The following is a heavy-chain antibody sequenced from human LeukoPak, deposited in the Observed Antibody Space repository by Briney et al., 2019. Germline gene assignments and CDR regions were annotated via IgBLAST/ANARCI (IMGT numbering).Heavy chain of an antibody. V-gene: IGHV4-38-2*01. D-gene: IGHD3-22*01. CDR1: GYSISGGYY. J-gene: IGHJ4*02. CDR2: IYHSGST. Sequence: PSETLSLTCAVSGYSISGGYYWGWIRQPPGKGLEWIGSIYHSGSTYYNPSLKSRVTISVDTSQNQFSLKLSSVSAADTAVYYCARGRIDYFDSSGYSGYFDYWGQETRVTLSS. CDR3: ARGRIDYFDSSGYSGYFDY.